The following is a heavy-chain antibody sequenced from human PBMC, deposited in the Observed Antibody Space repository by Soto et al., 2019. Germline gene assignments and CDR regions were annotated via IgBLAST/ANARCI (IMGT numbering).Heavy chain of an antibody. V-gene: IGHV3-30-3*01. CDR2: ISYDGSNK. J-gene: IGHJ4*02. Sequence: GGSLRLSCAASGFTFSSYAMHWVRQAPGKGLEWVAVISYDGSNKYYADSVKGRFTISRDNSKNTLYLQMNSLRAEDTAVYYCAREGPSGWFDFDYWGQGTLVTVSS. D-gene: IGHD6-19*01. CDR3: AREGPSGWFDFDY. CDR1: GFTFSSYA.